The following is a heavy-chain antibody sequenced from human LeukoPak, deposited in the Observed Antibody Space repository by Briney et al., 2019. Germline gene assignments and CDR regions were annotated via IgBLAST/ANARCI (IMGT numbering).Heavy chain of an antibody. V-gene: IGHV1-2*02. D-gene: IGHD2-2*01. Sequence: ASVKVSCKASGYTFTDYYMQWVRQAPGQGFEWMGWINPNDGDTNYAQKFQGRVTMTRDTSISTAHMEVSRLRSDDTAVYYCARANFLYCSSSTCLFDYWGQGTLVSVSS. CDR2: INPNDGDT. CDR3: ARANFLYCSSSTCLFDY. CDR1: GYTFTDYY. J-gene: IGHJ4*02.